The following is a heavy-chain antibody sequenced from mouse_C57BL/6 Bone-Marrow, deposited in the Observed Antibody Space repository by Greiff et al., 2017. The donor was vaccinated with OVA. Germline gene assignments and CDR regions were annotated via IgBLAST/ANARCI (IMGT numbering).Heavy chain of an antibody. D-gene: IGHD2-3*01. Sequence: VQLQQSGAELVRPGSSVKLSCKASGYTFTSYWMHWVKQRPIQGLEWIGNIDPSDSETHYNQKFKDKATLTVDKSSSTAYMQLSSLTSEDSAVYYCARRQWLLPFDYWGQGTTLTVSS. V-gene: IGHV1-52*01. J-gene: IGHJ2*01. CDR2: IDPSDSET. CDR1: GYTFTSYW. CDR3: ARRQWLLPFDY.